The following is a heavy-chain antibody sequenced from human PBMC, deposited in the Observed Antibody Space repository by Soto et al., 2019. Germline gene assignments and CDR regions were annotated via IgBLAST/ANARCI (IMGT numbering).Heavy chain of an antibody. CDR2: ISGGGGST. J-gene: IGHJ4*02. V-gene: IGHV3-23*01. Sequence: GGSLRLSCAASGFTFNSYAMNWVRQAPGKGLEWVSAISGGGGSTYYADSVKGRFTISRDNSKNTLYLQMNSLRAEDTALYYCAKRGYSGYEIDYWGQGTLVTVSS. CDR1: GFTFNSYA. D-gene: IGHD5-12*01. CDR3: AKRGYSGYEIDY.